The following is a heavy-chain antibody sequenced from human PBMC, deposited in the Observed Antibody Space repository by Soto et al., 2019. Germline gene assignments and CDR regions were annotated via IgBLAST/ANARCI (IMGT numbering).Heavy chain of an antibody. Sequence: GGSLRLSCAASGFTFSSYGMPWVRQAPGKGLEWVAVISYDGSNKYYADSVKGRFTISRDNSKNTLYLQMNSLRAEDTAVYYCSKPYLYFDSSRPRASLVLWYPGTLLTV. CDR3: SKPYLYFDSSRPRASLVL. CDR1: GFTFSSYG. CDR2: ISYDGSNK. V-gene: IGHV3-30*18. J-gene: IGHJ5*02. D-gene: IGHD3-22*01.